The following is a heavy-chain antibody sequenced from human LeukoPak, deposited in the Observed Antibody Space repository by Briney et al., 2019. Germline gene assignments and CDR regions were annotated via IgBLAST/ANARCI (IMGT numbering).Heavy chain of an antibody. CDR3: AKDHEDSSGWYGRPVDI. J-gene: IGHJ3*02. V-gene: IGHV1-2*02. CDR2: INPNSGDT. D-gene: IGHD6-19*01. Sequence: ASVKVSCKASGCTFTDYYMHWVRQAPGQGLEWMGWINPNSGDTKSAEKFQGRVTMTRDTSISTAYMEVSSLRSDDTAVYYCAKDHEDSSGWYGRPVDIWGQGTMVTVSS. CDR1: GCTFTDYY.